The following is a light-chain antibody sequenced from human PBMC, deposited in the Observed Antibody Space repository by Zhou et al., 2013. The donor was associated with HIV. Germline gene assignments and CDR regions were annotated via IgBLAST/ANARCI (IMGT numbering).Light chain of an antibody. J-gene: IGKJ1*01. CDR3: QQYDNLPWT. Sequence: DIQMTQSPSSLSASVGDRVTITCQASQDISNYLNWYQQKPGKAPKLLIYDASNLETGVPSRFSGSGGSGTDFTFTISSLQPEDIATYYCQQYDNLPWTFGQGTKVEIK. CDR1: QDISNY. CDR2: DAS. V-gene: IGKV1-33*01.